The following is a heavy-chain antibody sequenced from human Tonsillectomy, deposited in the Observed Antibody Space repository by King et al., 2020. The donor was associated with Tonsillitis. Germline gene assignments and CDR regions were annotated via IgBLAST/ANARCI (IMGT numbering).Heavy chain of an antibody. D-gene: IGHD6-13*01. CDR1: GGSMTNTNYY. CDR2: IYYSGDT. Sequence: QLQESGPGLVKPSETLSLTCTVSGGSMTNTNYYWGWIRQPPGKGLEWIGSIYYSGDTFYNPSLKSRVTISEDTSKNQFSLKLSSVTAADTAGYHCARHVPXPAVLDSWGQGTXVTVSS. J-gene: IGHJ4*02. V-gene: IGHV4-39*01. CDR3: ARHVPXPAVLDS.